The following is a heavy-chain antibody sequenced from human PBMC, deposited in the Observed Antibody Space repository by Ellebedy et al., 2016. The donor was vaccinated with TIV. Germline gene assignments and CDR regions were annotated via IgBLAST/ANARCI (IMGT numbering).Heavy chain of an antibody. CDR1: SASISRGDYY. V-gene: IGHV4-39*01. Sequence: MPSETLSLTCTVSSASISRGDYYWGWVRQPPGQGLEWLGSFYYNVNTYYNPSLKSRITVSVDASKNQLALRLSSVTAADTAVYYCARHRGSGDLFGFDFWGQGILVTVSS. D-gene: IGHD3-10*01. CDR2: FYYNVNT. J-gene: IGHJ4*02. CDR3: ARHRGSGDLFGFDF.